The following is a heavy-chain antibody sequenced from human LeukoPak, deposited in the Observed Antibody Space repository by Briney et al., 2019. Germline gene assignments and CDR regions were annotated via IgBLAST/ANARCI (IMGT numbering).Heavy chain of an antibody. CDR1: GGTFSSYA. CDR3: ARERGAYCSGGSCYYRFDY. V-gene: IGHV1-69*06. D-gene: IGHD2-15*01. CDR2: IIPIFGTA. J-gene: IGHJ4*02. Sequence: GASVKVSCKASGGTFSSYAISWVRQAPGQGLEWMGGIIPIFGTANYAQKFQGRVTITADKSTSTAYMELSSLKSEDTAVYYCARERGAYCSGGSCYYRFDYWGQGTLVTVSS.